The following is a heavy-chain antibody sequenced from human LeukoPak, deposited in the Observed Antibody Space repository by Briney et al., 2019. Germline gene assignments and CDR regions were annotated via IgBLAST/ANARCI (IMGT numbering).Heavy chain of an antibody. CDR3: AADRSHPRYSYGTHYYGMDV. CDR1: GFTFTSSA. V-gene: IGHV1-58*01. Sequence: SVKVSCKASGFTFTSSAVQWVRQARGQRLEWIGWIVVGSGNTHYAQKFQERVTITRDMSTSTAYMELSSLRSEDTAVYYCAADRSHPRYSYGTHYYGMDVWGKGTTVTVSS. D-gene: IGHD5-18*01. CDR2: IVVGSGNT. J-gene: IGHJ6*04.